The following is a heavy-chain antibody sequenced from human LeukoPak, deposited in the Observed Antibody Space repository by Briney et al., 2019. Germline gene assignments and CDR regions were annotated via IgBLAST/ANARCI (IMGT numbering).Heavy chain of an antibody. V-gene: IGHV1-8*03. J-gene: IGHJ5*02. Sequence: ASVKVSCKASGCTFTSYDINWVRQATGQGLEWMGWMNPNSGNTGYAQKFQGRVTITRNTSISTAYMELSSLRSEDTAVYYCARSKSNRITIFGVSKYWFDPWGQGTLVTVSS. D-gene: IGHD3-3*01. CDR3: ARSKSNRITIFGVSKYWFDP. CDR2: MNPNSGNT. CDR1: GCTFTSYD.